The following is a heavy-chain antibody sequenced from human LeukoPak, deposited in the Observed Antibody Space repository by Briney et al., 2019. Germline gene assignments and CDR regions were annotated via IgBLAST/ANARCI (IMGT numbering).Heavy chain of an antibody. V-gene: IGHV1-18*01. CDR3: ARDGGDLLRVDY. J-gene: IGHJ4*02. Sequence: GASVKVSCKASGYTFSSFGFMWVRQAPGQGLDWMGWISVYNGDTGYAQKFQGRVTMTTDTSTSTAYMELRSLTSDDTAVYYCARDGGDLLRVDYWGQGTQVTVSS. D-gene: IGHD1-26*01. CDR2: ISVYNGDT. CDR1: GYTFSSFG.